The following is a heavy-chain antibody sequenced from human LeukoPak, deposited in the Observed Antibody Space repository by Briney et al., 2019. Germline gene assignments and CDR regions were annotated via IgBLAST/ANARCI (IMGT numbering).Heavy chain of an antibody. Sequence: GGSLRLSCAASGFTFSSYWMSWVRQAPGKGLEWVANIKQDGSEKYYVDSVKGRFTISRDNAKNSLYLQMNSLRAEDTAVYYCARAMSIAARPQTIFDYWGQGTLVTVSS. J-gene: IGHJ4*02. D-gene: IGHD6-6*01. V-gene: IGHV3-7*01. CDR1: GFTFSSYW. CDR2: IKQDGSEK. CDR3: ARAMSIAARPQTIFDY.